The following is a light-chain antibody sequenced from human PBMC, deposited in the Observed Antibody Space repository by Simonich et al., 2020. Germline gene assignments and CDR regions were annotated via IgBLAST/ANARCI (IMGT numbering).Light chain of an antibody. Sequence: QPVLTQPPSASASLGASVTLTCTLSSGYSNYKVDWYQQRPGKGPRFVMRVGTGGIVGSKGEGIADRFSVVGSGLNRYLTIKNIQEEDESDYHCGADHGSGSNFDVVFGGGTKLTVL. CDR2: VGTGGIVG. J-gene: IGLJ2*01. CDR3: GADHGSGSNFDVV. V-gene: IGLV9-49*01. CDR1: SGYSNYK.